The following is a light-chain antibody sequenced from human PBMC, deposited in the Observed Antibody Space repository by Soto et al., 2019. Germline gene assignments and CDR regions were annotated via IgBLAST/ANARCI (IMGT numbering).Light chain of an antibody. CDR2: GDN. J-gene: IGLJ2*01. CDR1: SANIGAGYD. Sequence: QSVLTQPPSVSGAPGLRLTISCTGNSANIGAGYDVHWYQQLPGTAPKLLIYGDNNRPSGVPDRFSGSKSGTSASLAITGLQAEDEADYYCQSYDNSLSGSGIFGGGTKLTVL. CDR3: QSYDNSLSGSGI. V-gene: IGLV1-40*01.